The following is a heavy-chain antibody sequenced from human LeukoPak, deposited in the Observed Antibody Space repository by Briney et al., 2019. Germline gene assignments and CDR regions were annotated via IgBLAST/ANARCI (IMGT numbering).Heavy chain of an antibody. CDR3: AKDIVARYAKTFVY. CDR1: GFTFSSYA. J-gene: IGHJ4*02. V-gene: IGHV3-23*01. Sequence: GGSLRLSCAASGFTFSSYAMSWVRQAPGKGLEWVSVISGSGGSTYYADSVKGRFTISRDISKNTLYLQMNSLRAEDTAVYYCAKDIVARYAKTFVYWGQGTLVTVSS. D-gene: IGHD6-6*01. CDR2: ISGSGGST.